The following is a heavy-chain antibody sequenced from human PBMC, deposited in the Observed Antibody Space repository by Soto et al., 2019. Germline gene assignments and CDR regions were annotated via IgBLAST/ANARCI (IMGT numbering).Heavy chain of an antibody. CDR2: IYYSGST. V-gene: IGHV4-39*01. J-gene: IGHJ4*02. Sequence: QLQLQESGPGLVKPSETLSLTCTVSGGSISSSSYYWGWIRQPPGKGLEWIGSIYYSGSTYYNPSLKSRVPISVDTSKKQFSLKLSSVTAADTAVYYCARYKGAVAWLGNYEDDYWGQGTLVTVSS. CDR1: GGSISSSSYY. CDR3: ARYKGAVAWLGNYEDDY. D-gene: IGHD6-19*01.